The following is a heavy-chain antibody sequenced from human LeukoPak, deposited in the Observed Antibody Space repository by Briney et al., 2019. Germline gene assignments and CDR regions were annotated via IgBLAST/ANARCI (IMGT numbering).Heavy chain of an antibody. V-gene: IGHV4-38-2*02. D-gene: IGHD3-3*01. CDR3: ARFLRGNFDY. CDR2: IYHSGST. Sequence: SETLSLTCTVSGYSISSGYYWGWIRQPPGKGLEWIGSIYHSGSTYYNPSLKSRVTISVDTSKNQFSLKLSSVTAADTAVYYCARFLRGNFDYWGQGTLVTVSS. CDR1: GYSISSGYY. J-gene: IGHJ4*02.